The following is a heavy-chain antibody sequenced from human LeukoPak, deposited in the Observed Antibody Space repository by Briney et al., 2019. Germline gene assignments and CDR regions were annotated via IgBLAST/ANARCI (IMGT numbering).Heavy chain of an antibody. CDR3: ARGAADSWLRPLDY. J-gene: IGHJ4*02. CDR1: GGSISSYY. V-gene: IGHV4-4*07. CDR2: IYTSGST. D-gene: IGHD6-13*01. Sequence: PSETLSLTCTVSGGSISSYYWSWIRQPAGKGLEWIGRIYTSGSTNYNPSLKSRVTMSVDTSKNQFSLKLSSVTAADTAIYYCARGAADSWLRPLDYWGQGILVTVSS.